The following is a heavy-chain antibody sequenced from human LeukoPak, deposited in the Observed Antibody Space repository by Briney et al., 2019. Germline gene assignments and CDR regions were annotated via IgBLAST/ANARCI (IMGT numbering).Heavy chain of an antibody. D-gene: IGHD2-2*01. Sequence: GASVTVSCKASGGTFSSYAISWVRQAPGQGLGWMGGIIPISGTANYAQKFQGRVTITADESTSTAYMELSSLRSEDTAVYYCASSRGCSSTSCYVGGGWYYYYGMDVWGKGTTVTVSS. CDR2: IIPISGTA. J-gene: IGHJ6*04. CDR1: GGTFSSYA. V-gene: IGHV1-69*13. CDR3: ASSRGCSSTSCYVGGGWYYYYGMDV.